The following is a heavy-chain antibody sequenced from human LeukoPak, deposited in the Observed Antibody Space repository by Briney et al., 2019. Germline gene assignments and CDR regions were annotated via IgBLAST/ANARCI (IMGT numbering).Heavy chain of an antibody. CDR1: GFTFSDYY. Sequence: PGGSLRLSCAASGFTFSDYYMSWIRQAPGKGLEWVSYISSSSSYTNYADSVKGRFTISRDNAKNSLYLQMNSLRAEDTAVYYCARVRDTMVRGVIYPPVLDYWGQGTLVTVSS. CDR2: ISSSSSYT. J-gene: IGHJ4*02. V-gene: IGHV3-11*05. CDR3: ARVRDTMVRGVIYPPVLDY. D-gene: IGHD3-10*01.